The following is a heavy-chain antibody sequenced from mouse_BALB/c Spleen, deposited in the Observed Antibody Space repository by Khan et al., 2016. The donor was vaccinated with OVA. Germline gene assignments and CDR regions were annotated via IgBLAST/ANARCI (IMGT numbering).Heavy chain of an antibody. CDR3: VKQNHGTLYAVDY. CDR2: IWGDGNT. J-gene: IGHJ4*01. CDR1: GFSLTSYG. Sequence: VQLQESGPGLVAPSQSLSITCTVSGFSLTSYGVSWVRQPPGKGLEWLGVIWGDGNTTHHSTLISRLSISKDDSKSQVFLKLNSLQTDDTATYYCVKQNHGTLYAVDYWGQGTSVTVSS. D-gene: IGHD2-1*01. V-gene: IGHV2-3*01.